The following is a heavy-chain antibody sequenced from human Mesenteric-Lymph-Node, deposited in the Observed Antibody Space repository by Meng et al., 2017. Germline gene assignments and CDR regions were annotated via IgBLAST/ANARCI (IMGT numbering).Heavy chain of an antibody. CDR2: ISGSGAAT. Sequence: GESLKISCAASGFTFSSYAMSWVRQAPGKGLEWVSTISGSGAATYYADSVKGRFTISRDNSKNTLYLQMNSLRAEDTAVYYCARDLEYSGYVWGQGTLVTVSS. V-gene: IGHV3-23*01. CDR1: GFTFSSYA. J-gene: IGHJ4*02. CDR3: ARDLEYSGYV. D-gene: IGHD5-12*01.